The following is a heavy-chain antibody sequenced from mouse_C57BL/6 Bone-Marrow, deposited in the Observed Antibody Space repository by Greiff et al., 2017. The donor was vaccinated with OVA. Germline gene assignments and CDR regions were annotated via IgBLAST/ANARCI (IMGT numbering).Heavy chain of an antibody. CDR2: IYPSDSET. CDR3: ARDYSNYAWFAY. V-gene: IGHV1-61*01. Sequence: VQLQQPGAELVRPGSSVKLSCKASGYTFTSYWMDWVKQRPGQGLEWIGNIYPSDSETHYNQKFKDKATLTVDKSSSTAYMQLSSLTSEDSAVYYCARDYSNYAWFAYWGQGTLVTVSA. J-gene: IGHJ3*01. CDR1: GYTFTSYW. D-gene: IGHD2-5*01.